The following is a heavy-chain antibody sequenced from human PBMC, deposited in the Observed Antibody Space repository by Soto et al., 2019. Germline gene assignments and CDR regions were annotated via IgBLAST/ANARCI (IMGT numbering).Heavy chain of an antibody. CDR2: IYHSGNT. D-gene: IGHD2-2*01. CDR1: GGSISSCGYS. V-gene: IGHV4-30-2*01. Sequence: QLQLQESGPGLVKPSQTLSLTCAVSGGSISSCGYSWIWLRQLPGKGLEWIGYIYHSGNTYYNPSLKCRVTTSIDRSKNQFSMTLGSVTVSYRAVHYCARVPDRWGQGTLVTVSS. CDR3: ARVPDR. J-gene: IGHJ5*02.